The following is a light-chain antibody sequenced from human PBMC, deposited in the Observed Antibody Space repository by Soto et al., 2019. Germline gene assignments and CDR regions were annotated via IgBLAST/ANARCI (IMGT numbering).Light chain of an antibody. V-gene: IGKV3-20*01. J-gene: IGKJ1*01. CDR2: GAS. Sequence: EIVLTQSPGTLSLSPGERATLSCRASQSVSSSRLAWYRQKPGQAPRLLIYGASSRAAGIPHRFSGSGSGTDFTLTISRLEPEDFAVYYCQQYGSSPPWTFGQGTKVDNK. CDR3: QQYGSSPPWT. CDR1: QSVSSSR.